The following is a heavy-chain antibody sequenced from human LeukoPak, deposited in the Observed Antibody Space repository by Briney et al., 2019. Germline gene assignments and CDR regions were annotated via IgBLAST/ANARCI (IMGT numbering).Heavy chain of an antibody. Sequence: GESLKISCKGLGYDFSTYWNAWVRQRPGKGLEWMGIIYPGGSETRYDPSFQGQVTISADRSTSTAYLQWSSLRASDTAMYYCARASRDGYNQNFVHWGQRTLVTVSS. J-gene: IGHJ4*02. CDR3: ARASRDGYNQNFVH. D-gene: IGHD5-24*01. CDR1: GYDFSTYW. CDR2: IYPGGSET. V-gene: IGHV5-51*01.